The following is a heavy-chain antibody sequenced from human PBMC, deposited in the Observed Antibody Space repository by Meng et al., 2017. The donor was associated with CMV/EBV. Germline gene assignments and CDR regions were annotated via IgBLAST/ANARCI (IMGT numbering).Heavy chain of an antibody. J-gene: IGHJ5*02. CDR2: IYPGDSDT. CDR1: GFRFTTYW. V-gene: IGHV5-51*01. D-gene: IGHD2-2*01. CDR3: ARQMGSTSSSYWFDP. Sequence: GESLKISCKGSGFRFTTYWLGWVRQKPGKGLEWMGIIYPGDSDTRYSPSFQGQVTISADKSISTAYLQWSSLKASDTAMYYCARQMGSTSSSYWFDPWGQGTLVTVSS.